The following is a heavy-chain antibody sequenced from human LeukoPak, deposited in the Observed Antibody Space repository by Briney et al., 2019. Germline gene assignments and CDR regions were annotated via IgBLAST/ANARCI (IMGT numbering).Heavy chain of an antibody. Sequence: PSETLSLTCTVSGGSISSYYWSWIRQPAVKGLEWIGRIYTSGSTNYNPSLKSRVTISVDTSKNQFSLKLSSVTAADTAVYYCAREKIRGYYYYYMDVWGKGTTVTISS. J-gene: IGHJ6*03. V-gene: IGHV4-4*07. CDR2: IYTSGST. CDR3: AREKIRGYYYYYMDV. CDR1: GGSISSYY. D-gene: IGHD3-10*01.